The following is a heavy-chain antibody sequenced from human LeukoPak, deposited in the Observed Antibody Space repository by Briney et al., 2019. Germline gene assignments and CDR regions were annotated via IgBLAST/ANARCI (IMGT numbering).Heavy chain of an antibody. J-gene: IGHJ4*02. CDR2: INHSGST. CDR3: TRERRPRYSSGWYFGY. D-gene: IGHD6-19*01. CDR1: GGSFSGYY. V-gene: IGHV4-34*01. Sequence: SETLSLTCAVYGGSFSGYYWSWVRQPPGKGLEWIGEINHSGSTNYNPSLKSRVTISVDTSKNQFSLKLSSVTAADTAVYYCTRERRPRYSSGWYFGYWGQGTLVTVSS.